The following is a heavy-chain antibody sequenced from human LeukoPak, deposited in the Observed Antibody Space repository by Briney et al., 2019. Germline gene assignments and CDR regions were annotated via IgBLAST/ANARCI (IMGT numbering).Heavy chain of an antibody. CDR3: TTSSGYDYLYGY. V-gene: IGHV3-15*01. Sequence: GGSLRLSCAAPGFTFNNAWMNWVRQAPGKGLEWVGGIKSKSDGGTTDYAAPVKGRFTISRDDSKSTLFLQMNSLRSEDTAVYYCTTSSGYDYLYGYWGQGTLVTVSS. D-gene: IGHD5-12*01. CDR2: IKSKSDGGTT. J-gene: IGHJ4*02. CDR1: GFTFNNAW.